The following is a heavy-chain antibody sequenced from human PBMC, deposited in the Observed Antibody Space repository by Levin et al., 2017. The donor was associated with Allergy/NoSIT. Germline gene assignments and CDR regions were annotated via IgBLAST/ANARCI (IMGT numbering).Heavy chain of an antibody. CDR2: ISSSSSTI. Sequence: GGSLRLSCAASGFTFSSYSMNWVRQAPGKGLEWVSYISSSSSTIYYADSVKGRFTISRDNAKNSLYLQMNSLRDEDTAVYYCARDAYYGSGIHTPRYFDYWGQGTLVTVSS. V-gene: IGHV3-48*02. CDR3: ARDAYYGSGIHTPRYFDY. J-gene: IGHJ4*02. CDR1: GFTFSSYS. D-gene: IGHD3-10*01.